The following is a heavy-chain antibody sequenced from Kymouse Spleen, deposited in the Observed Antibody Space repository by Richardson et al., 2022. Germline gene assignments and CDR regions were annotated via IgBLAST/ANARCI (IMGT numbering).Heavy chain of an antibody. D-gene: IGHD4-17*01. Sequence: QVQLVESGGGVVQPGRSLRLSCAASGFTFSSYGMHWVRQAPGKGLEWVAVISYDGSNKYYADSVKGRFTISRDNSKNTLYLQMNSLRAEDTAVYYCAKCPTVTYYYYYGMDVWGQGTTVTVSS. CDR2: ISYDGSNK. J-gene: IGHJ6*02. CDR3: AKCPTVTYYYYYGMDV. V-gene: IGHV3-30*18. CDR1: GFTFSSYG.